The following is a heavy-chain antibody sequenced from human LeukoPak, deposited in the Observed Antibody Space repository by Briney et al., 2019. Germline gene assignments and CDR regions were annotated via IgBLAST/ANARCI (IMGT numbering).Heavy chain of an antibody. V-gene: IGHV3-13*01. CDR2: IGTAGDT. J-gene: IGHJ6*02. D-gene: IGHD5-24*01. Sequence: GRSLRLSCAASGFTFSSYAMHWVRQATGKGLEWVSAIGTAGDTYYPGSVKGRFTISRENAKNSLYFQMNSLRAGDTAVYYCARDSLEDGMDVWGQGTTVTVSS. CDR3: ARDSLEDGMDV. CDR1: GFTFSSYA.